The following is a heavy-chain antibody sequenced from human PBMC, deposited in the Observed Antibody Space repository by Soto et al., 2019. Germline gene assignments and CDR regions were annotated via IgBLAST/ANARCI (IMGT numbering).Heavy chain of an antibody. V-gene: IGHV1-69*01. J-gene: IGHJ6*02. CDR1: GGTFSSYA. CDR2: IIPIFGTA. Sequence: QVQLVQSGAEVKKPGSSVKVSCKASGGTFSSYAISWVRQAPGQGLEWMGGIIPIFGTANYAQKFQGRVTITADESTSTAYMELSSLRSEDTAVYYCARDDSRNKWNDIYYGMDVWGQGTTVTVSS. CDR3: ARDDSRNKWNDIYYGMDV. D-gene: IGHD1-20*01.